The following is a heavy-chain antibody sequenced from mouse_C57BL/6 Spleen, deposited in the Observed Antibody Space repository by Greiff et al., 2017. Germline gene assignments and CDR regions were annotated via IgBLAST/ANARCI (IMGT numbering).Heavy chain of an antibody. CDR1: GYAFTNYL. CDR3: ARFGLSY. V-gene: IGHV1-54*01. J-gene: IGHJ3*01. Sequence: QVQLQQSGAELVRPGTSVKVSCKASGYAFTNYLIDWVQQRPGQGLEWIGVINPGSGGTNYTEKFKGKATLTADKASSTAYMQLSSLTSEDSVVYFCARFGLSYWGQGTLGTVSA. CDR2: INPGSGGT.